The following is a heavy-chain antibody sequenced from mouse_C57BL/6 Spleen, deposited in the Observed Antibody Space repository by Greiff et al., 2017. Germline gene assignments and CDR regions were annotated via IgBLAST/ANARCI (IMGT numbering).Heavy chain of an antibody. V-gene: IGHV1-62-2*01. D-gene: IGHD2-4*01. CDR1: GYTFTEYT. CDR2: FYPGSGSI. J-gene: IGHJ3*01. CDR3: ARHEAPYDYDGNWFAY. Sequence: VHLVESGAELVKPGASVKLSCKASGYTFTEYTIHWVKQRSGQGLEWIGWFYPGSGSITYNEKFKDKATLTADKSSSTVYMELSRLTSEDSAVYFCARHEAPYDYDGNWFAYWGQGTLVTVSA.